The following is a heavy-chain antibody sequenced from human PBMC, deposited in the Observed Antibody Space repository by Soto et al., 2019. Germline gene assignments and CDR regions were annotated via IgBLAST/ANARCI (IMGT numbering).Heavy chain of an antibody. CDR1: GFTFRSYA. J-gene: IGHJ6*02. CDR2: IWYDGSGE. V-gene: IGHV3-33*01. CDR3: ARDQAGCRLNFYYHGMDV. D-gene: IGHD1-1*01. Sequence: LRLSCAASGFTFRSYAMHWVRQAPGKGPEWVAVIWYDGSGEYYVDSVKGRFTISRDNSKNSLYLQMNSLRAEDTAVYYCARDQAGCRLNFYYHGMDVWGQGAMVTVSS.